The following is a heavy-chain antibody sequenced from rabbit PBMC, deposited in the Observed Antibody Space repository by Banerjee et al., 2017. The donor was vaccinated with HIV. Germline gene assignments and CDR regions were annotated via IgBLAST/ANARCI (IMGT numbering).Heavy chain of an antibody. D-gene: IGHD7-1*01. CDR1: GFSFSGSYY. V-gene: IGHV1S45*01. Sequence: QEQLVESGGGLVQPEGSLTLTCTASGFSFSGSYYMCWVRQAPGKGLECIACIAAGNSGNTYYASWAKGRFTISKTSSTTVTLQMSSLTAADTATYFCARDGTNGWNFNLWGPGTLVTVS. CDR3: ARDGTNGWNFNL. CDR2: IAAGNSGNT. J-gene: IGHJ4*01.